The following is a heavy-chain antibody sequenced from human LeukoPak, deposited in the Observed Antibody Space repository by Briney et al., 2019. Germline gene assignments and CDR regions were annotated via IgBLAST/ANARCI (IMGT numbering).Heavy chain of an antibody. CDR2: TNHSGST. D-gene: IGHD5-24*01. J-gene: IGHJ6*02. V-gene: IGHV4-34*01. CDR3: ARGLAGYRRLYYGMDV. Sequence: SETLSPTCAVYGGSFSGYYWSWIRQPPGKGLEWIGETNHSGSTNYNPSLKSRVTISVDTSKNQFSLKLSSVTAADTAVYYCARGLAGYRRLYYGMDVWGQGTTVTVSS. CDR1: GGSFSGYY.